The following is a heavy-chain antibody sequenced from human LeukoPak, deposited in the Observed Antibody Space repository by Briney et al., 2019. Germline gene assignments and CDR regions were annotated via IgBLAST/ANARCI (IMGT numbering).Heavy chain of an antibody. D-gene: IGHD1-26*01. CDR3: AKDRVGALLYFDF. V-gene: IGHV3-23*01. J-gene: IGHJ4*02. CDR1: AITFSFYG. CDR2: ITGSGGTT. Sequence: GGSLRLSCEASAITFSFYGMSWVRQAPGKGLEWVSAITGSGGTTYYADSMKGRFTISRDNSKNTLYLQMNSLRAEDTAVYYCAKDRVGALLYFDFWGQGTLVTVSS.